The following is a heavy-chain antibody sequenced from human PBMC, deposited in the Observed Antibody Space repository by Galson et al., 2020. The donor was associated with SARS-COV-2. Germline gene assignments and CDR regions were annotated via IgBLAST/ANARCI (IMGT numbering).Heavy chain of an antibody. J-gene: IGHJ6*02. CDR2: IWYDGSNK. Sequence: GESLKISCAASGFTFSSYGMHWVRQAPGKGLEWVAVIWYDGSNKYYADSVKGRFTISRDNSKNTLYLQMNSLRAEDTAVYYCARDVFWRAYYDILTGYYPPYYYYGMDVWGQGTTVTVSS. D-gene: IGHD3-9*01. CDR3: ARDVFWRAYYDILTGYYPPYYYYGMDV. V-gene: IGHV3-33*01. CDR1: GFTFSSYG.